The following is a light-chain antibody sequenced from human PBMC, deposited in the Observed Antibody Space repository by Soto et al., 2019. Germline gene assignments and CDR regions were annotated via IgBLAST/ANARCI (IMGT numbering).Light chain of an antibody. Sequence: EIVLTQSPGTLSLSPGERATLSCRASQTVRTNYLAWFQHKPGQAPRLLIYGASSRATGIPDRFSGSGSGTDFTLTINRLEPEDFAVYFCQQYSDSPLTLGGGNKVAIK. CDR2: GAS. CDR3: QQYSDSPLT. V-gene: IGKV3-20*01. CDR1: QTVRTNY. J-gene: IGKJ4*01.